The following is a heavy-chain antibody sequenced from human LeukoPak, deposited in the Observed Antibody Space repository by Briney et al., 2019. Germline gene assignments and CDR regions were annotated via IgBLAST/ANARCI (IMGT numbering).Heavy chain of an antibody. J-gene: IGHJ5*02. CDR2: INHSGST. CDR1: GGSFSGYY. Sequence: SSETLSLTCAVYGGSFSGYYWSWIRQPPGKGLEWIGEINHSGSTNYNPSLKSRVTISVDTSKNQFSLKLSSVTAADTAVYYCARGSRFWSGYYTLYNWFDPWGQGTLVTVSS. CDR3: ARGSRFWSGYYTLYNWFDP. D-gene: IGHD3-3*01. V-gene: IGHV4-34*01.